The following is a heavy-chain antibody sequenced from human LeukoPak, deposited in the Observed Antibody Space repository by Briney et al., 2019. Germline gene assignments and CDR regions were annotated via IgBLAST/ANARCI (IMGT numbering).Heavy chain of an antibody. CDR3: AKEGGTAPRDRAFDI. CDR2: IRYDGSNK. J-gene: IGHJ3*02. CDR1: GFTFSSYG. D-gene: IGHD1-1*01. V-gene: IGHV3-30*02. Sequence: PGGSLRLSCAASGFTFSSYGMHWVRQAPGKGLEWVAFIRYDGSNKYYADSVKGRFTISRDNSKNTLYLQMNSLRAEDTAVYYCAKEGGTAPRDRAFDIWGQGTMVTVSS.